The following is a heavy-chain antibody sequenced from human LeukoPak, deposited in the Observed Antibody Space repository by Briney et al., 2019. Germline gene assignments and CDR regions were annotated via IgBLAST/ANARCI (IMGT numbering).Heavy chain of an antibody. CDR1: GYTFTGYY. CDR2: INPNSGGT. Sequence: GASVKVSCKASGYTFTGYYMHWVRQAPGQGLEWMGWINPNSGGTNYAQKFQGRVTMTRDTSNSTAYMELSRLRSDDTAVYYCARDSRTYYDILTGYLGFGDIWGQGTMVTVSS. CDR3: ARDSRTYYDILTGYLGFGDI. J-gene: IGHJ3*02. D-gene: IGHD3-9*01. V-gene: IGHV1-2*02.